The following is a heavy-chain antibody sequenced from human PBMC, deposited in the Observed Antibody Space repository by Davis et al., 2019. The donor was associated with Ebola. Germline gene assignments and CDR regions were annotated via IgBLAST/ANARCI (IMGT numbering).Heavy chain of an antibody. J-gene: IGHJ6*04. V-gene: IGHV3-21*01. CDR2: IRTSTSYI. Sequence: GESLKISCAASGFPFSSYSMVWVRQAPGKGLEWVSSIRTSTSYIYYAHSVKGRFTISRDDAMNSLFLQMNSLRVDDTGVYYCARAIFYYGSDTFYSLSGIDVWGKGTTVTVSS. CDR1: GFPFSSYS. CDR3: ARAIFYYGSDTFYSLSGIDV. D-gene: IGHD3-10*01.